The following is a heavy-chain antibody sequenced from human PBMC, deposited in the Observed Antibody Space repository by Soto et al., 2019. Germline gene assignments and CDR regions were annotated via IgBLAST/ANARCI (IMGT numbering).Heavy chain of an antibody. CDR2: IYYSGST. CDR1: GGSISSGGYY. Sequence: SETLSLTCTVSGGSISSGGYYWSWIRQHPGKGLEWIGYIYYSGSTYYNPSLKSRVTISVDTSKNQFSLKLSSVTAADTAVYYCASILTPGIAAAGKKNWFDPWGQETLVTVSS. J-gene: IGHJ5*02. V-gene: IGHV4-31*03. CDR3: ASILTPGIAAAGKKNWFDP. D-gene: IGHD6-13*01.